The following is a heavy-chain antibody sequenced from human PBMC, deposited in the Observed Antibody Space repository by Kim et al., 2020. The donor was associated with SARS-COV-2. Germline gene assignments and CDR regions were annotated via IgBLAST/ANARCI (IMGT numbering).Heavy chain of an antibody. CDR1: GFTLTNSA. D-gene: IGHD3-10*01. J-gene: IGHJ4*02. CDR2: IYNTDTT. CDR3: ATNSGRGFAF. Sequence: GGSLRLSCEASGFTLTNSAMSWVRQAPGKGLDCVAFIYNTDTTYYPDSVRGRISISRDNSRNTLYLQLDNLRAEDTALYYCATNSGRGFAFWGQGTPVTV. V-gene: IGHV3-23*03.